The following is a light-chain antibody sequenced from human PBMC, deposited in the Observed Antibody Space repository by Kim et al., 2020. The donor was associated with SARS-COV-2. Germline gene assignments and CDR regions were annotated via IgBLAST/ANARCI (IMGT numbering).Light chain of an antibody. CDR1: QSISSTF. CDR3: QQFSTSPPAYT. CDR2: AAS. Sequence: PGERATLSCRASQSISSTFVAWYQRKLGQAPRLLIFAASSRAAGTPDRFSGSGSGTDFTLTISRVEPDDFAVYYCQQFSTSPPAYTFGQGTKLEI. V-gene: IGKV3-20*01. J-gene: IGKJ2*01.